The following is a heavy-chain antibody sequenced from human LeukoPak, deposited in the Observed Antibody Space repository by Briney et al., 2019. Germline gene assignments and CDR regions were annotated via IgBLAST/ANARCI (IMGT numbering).Heavy chain of an antibody. V-gene: IGHV4-34*01. D-gene: IGHD3-10*01. J-gene: IGHJ4*02. CDR3: ARDAKYYYGSRTYFFFEY. CDR1: GGSFSGYF. Sequence: SETLSRTCAVYGGSFSGYFWTWIRQPPGKGLEWIGDIDHSGSTNYNPSLKSRVTISLDTSKNQFSLKLSSVTAADTAVYYCARDAKYYYGSRTYFFFEYWGQGTLLSVSS. CDR2: IDHSGST.